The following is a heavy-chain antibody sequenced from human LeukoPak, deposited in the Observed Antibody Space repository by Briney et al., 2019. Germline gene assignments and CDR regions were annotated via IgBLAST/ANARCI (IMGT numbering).Heavy chain of an antibody. CDR3: ARATDAIFDWFDS. D-gene: IGHD2-21*02. CDR2: MYYSGST. J-gene: IGHJ5*01. V-gene: IGHV4-30-4*01. Sequence: SQTLSLTCTVSGGSVSGGNYFWTWIRQPPGKGLEWIGHMYYSGSTYYNPSLKSRVIISVDPSKNQFTLKLTSVSAADTAMYYCARATDAIFDWFDSWGQGTLVTVSS. CDR1: GGSVSGGNYF.